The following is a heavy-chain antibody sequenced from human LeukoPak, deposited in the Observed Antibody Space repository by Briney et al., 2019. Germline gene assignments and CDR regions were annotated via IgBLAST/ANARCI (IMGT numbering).Heavy chain of an antibody. CDR2: ISVPGGST. Sequence: GGSLRLSCAASGFTFSVYVMSWVRQAPGKGLEWVSVISVPGGSTYYADSVQGRFSISRDTSRNTLYLQMNSLRAEDTAVYYCARLGPYYFDSWGQGTLVTVSS. CDR3: ARLGPYYFDS. V-gene: IGHV3-23*01. J-gene: IGHJ4*02. CDR1: GFTFSVYV. D-gene: IGHD2-21*01.